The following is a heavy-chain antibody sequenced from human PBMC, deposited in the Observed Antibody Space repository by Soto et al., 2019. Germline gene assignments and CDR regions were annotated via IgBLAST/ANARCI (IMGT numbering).Heavy chain of an antibody. D-gene: IGHD2-2*01. CDR1: GFSLKNYA. CDR3: ARDCSSSSCSVWRY. V-gene: IGHV3-23*01. J-gene: IGHJ4*02. Sequence: EVQLLESGGNLVQPGGSLRLSCAASGFSLKNYAMTWVRQAPGKGLEWVSGITGSGDKTYYADSVKGRFFISRDNSENTLYLQMNSLRAEDTALYYCARDCSSSSCSVWRYWGQGTQVTVSS. CDR2: ITGSGDKT.